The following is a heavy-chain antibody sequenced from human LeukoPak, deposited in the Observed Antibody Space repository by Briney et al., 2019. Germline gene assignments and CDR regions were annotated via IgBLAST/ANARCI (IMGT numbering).Heavy chain of an antibody. V-gene: IGHV4-31*03. CDR3: ARDQDGERYCSSTSCYEGYYMDV. J-gene: IGHJ6*03. CDR1: GGSISSGGYY. Sequence: PSETLSLTCTVSGGSISSGGYYWSWIRQHPGKGLEWIGYIYYSGSTYYNPSLKSRVTISVDTSKNQFSLKLSSVTAADTAVYYCARDQDGERYCSSTSCYEGYYMDVWGKGTTVTVSS. CDR2: IYYSGST. D-gene: IGHD2-2*01.